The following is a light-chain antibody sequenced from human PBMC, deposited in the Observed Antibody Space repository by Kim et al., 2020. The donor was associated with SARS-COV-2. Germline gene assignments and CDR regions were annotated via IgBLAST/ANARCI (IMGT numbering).Light chain of an antibody. V-gene: IGKV3D-20*01. J-gene: IGKJ5*01. CDR3: QQYGSSPIT. CDR1: QRINCRY. Sequence: SPGERATHSCGASQRINCRYLAWYQHKPGLAPRLLIYDASSRATGIPDRVSGSGSGTDFTLTISRLEPEDFTVYYCQQYGSSPITFGQGTRLEIK. CDR2: DAS.